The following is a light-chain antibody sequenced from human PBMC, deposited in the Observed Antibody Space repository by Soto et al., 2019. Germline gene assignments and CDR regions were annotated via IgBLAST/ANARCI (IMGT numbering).Light chain of an antibody. Sequence: DIQMTQSPSSLSASVGDRVTITCRASQSMSSYLNWYQQKPGKAPKVLIYAASSLQSGVPSRFSGSGSGTDFTLTISSLQPEDFAIYYCQQYYSTPITFGQGTRLEIK. CDR2: AAS. V-gene: IGKV1-39*01. CDR3: QQYYSTPIT. CDR1: QSMSSY. J-gene: IGKJ5*01.